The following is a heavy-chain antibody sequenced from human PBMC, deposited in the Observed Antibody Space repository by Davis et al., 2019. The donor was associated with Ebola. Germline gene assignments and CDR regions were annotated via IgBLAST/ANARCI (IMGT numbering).Heavy chain of an antibody. D-gene: IGHD6-13*01. J-gene: IGHJ3*02. V-gene: IGHV1-18*04. Sequence: ASVKVSCKASGYTFTSYGISWVRQAPGQGLEWMGWISAYNGNTNYAQKLQGRVTMTTDTSTSTAYMELRRLRSDDTAVYYCAREARGQLVRGAFDIWGQGTMVTVSS. CDR2: ISAYNGNT. CDR3: AREARGQLVRGAFDI. CDR1: GYTFTSYG.